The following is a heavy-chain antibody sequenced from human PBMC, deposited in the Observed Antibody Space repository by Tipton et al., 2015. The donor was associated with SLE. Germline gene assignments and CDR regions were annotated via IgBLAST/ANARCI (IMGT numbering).Heavy chain of an antibody. Sequence: SLRLSCAASGFAFGNYAMSWVRQAPGKGLEWVSGMSSSGGVSSYADSVKGRFTIFRDNSRNTLLLEMNGLRVEDTALYYCARDLHWGFDYWGQGNLVTVSS. CDR2: MSSSGGVS. V-gene: IGHV3-23*01. CDR1: GFAFGNYA. D-gene: IGHD3-16*01. J-gene: IGHJ4*02. CDR3: ARDLHWGFDY.